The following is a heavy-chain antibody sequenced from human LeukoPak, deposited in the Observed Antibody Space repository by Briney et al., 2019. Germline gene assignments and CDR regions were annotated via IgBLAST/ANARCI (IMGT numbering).Heavy chain of an antibody. V-gene: IGHV3-33*01. CDR1: GFTFSSYG. CDR3: ARDNDYKIDY. J-gene: IGHJ4*02. Sequence: PGRSLRLSCAASGFTFSSYGMHWVRQAPGKGLEWVAVIWYDGSNKYYADSVKGRFTISRDNAKNMVYLQLNSLRTEDTAVYYCARDNDYKIDYWGQGTLLTVSS. D-gene: IGHD4-11*01. CDR2: IWYDGSNK.